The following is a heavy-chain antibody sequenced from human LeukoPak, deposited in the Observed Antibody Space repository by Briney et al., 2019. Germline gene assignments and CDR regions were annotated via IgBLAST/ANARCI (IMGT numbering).Heavy chain of an antibody. D-gene: IGHD1-26*01. J-gene: IGHJ6*03. CDR2: IHSRGDT. Sequence: GQSRRLSWAFAELIVSINYMTWVRQAPGKGLEWVSLIHSRGDTKYADSVKGRFTISRDNSKNTLYLQMSSLRTEDTAVYYCARGKRAHVEWYYYMDVWGKGTTVTVSS. CDR1: ELIVSINY. V-gene: IGHV3-66*01. CDR3: ARGKRAHVEWYYYMDV.